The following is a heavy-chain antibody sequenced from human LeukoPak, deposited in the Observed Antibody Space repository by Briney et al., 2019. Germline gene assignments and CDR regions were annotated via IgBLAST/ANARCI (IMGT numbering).Heavy chain of an antibody. J-gene: IGHJ4*02. D-gene: IGHD6-6*01. CDR1: GFTFSSYE. Sequence: GGSLRLSCAASGFTFSSYEMNWVRQAPGKGLEWVSYISSGSSSIFYADSVKGRFTISKDNSKNSLYLQMNSLRVEDTAVYYCARGGIAARFAYWGQGTLVTVSS. CDR3: ARGGIAARFAY. V-gene: IGHV3-48*03. CDR2: ISSGSSSI.